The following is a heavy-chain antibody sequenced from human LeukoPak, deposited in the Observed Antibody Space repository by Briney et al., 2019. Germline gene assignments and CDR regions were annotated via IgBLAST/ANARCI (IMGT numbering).Heavy chain of an antibody. CDR1: GYTFTSYG. CDR2: ISAYNGNT. J-gene: IGHJ5*02. D-gene: IGHD2-2*01. Sequence: VASVTVSCKASGYTFTSYGISWVRQAPGQGLEWMGWISAYNGNTNYAQKLQGRVTMTTDTSTSTAYMELRSLRSDDTAVYYCARDRSTSPKSWFDPWGQGTLVTVSS. CDR3: ARDRSTSPKSWFDP. V-gene: IGHV1-18*04.